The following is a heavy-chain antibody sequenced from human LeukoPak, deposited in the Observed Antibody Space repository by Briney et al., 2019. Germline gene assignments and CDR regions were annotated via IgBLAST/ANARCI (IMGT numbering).Heavy chain of an antibody. Sequence: SETLSLTCTVSGGSISSSSYYWGWIRQPPGKGLEWIGSIYYSGSTYYNLSLTGDVTISVATSKTPFSLKLSSVTAADTAVYYCARLSGGELLSDYWGQGTLVTVSS. J-gene: IGHJ4*02. CDR2: IYYSGST. CDR3: ARLSGGELLSDY. V-gene: IGHV4-39*01. D-gene: IGHD1-26*01. CDR1: GGSISSSSYY.